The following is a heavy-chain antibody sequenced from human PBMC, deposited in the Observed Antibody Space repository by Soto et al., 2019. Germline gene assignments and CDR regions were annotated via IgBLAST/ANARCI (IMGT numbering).Heavy chain of an antibody. Sequence: QDQLVQSGGEVEKPGASVKVSCKASGYTFTRYGISWVRQAPGQGLEWMGWISGDTGTRFYAQKFQGRVSPPTDMATTTVYMELGSLRSDDTAVYYCARTTVGTSMWSGLDAWGQGTQVTVSS. CDR3: ARTTVGTSMWSGLDA. CDR1: GYTFTRYG. V-gene: IGHV1-18*01. CDR2: ISGDTGTR. D-gene: IGHD1-26*01. J-gene: IGHJ5*02.